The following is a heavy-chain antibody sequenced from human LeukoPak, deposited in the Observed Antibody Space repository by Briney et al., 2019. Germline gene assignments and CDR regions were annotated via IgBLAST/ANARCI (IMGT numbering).Heavy chain of an antibody. CDR2: IIPIFGTA. Sequence: SVKVSCKASGGTFSSYAISWVRQAPGQGLEWMGGIIPIFGTANYAQKFQGRVTITADESTSTAYMELSSLRSEDTAVYYCARGRVYNWNDEGLYNWFDPWGQGTLVTVSS. J-gene: IGHJ5*02. V-gene: IGHV1-69*13. D-gene: IGHD1-1*01. CDR1: GGTFSSYA. CDR3: ARGRVYNWNDEGLYNWFDP.